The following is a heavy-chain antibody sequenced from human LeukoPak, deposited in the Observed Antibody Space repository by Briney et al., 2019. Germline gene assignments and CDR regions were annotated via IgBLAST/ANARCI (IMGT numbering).Heavy chain of an antibody. V-gene: IGHV3-7*01. CDR1: GFTLGNYW. Sequence: GGSLRLSCEAFGFTLGNYWMAWVRQGPGEGLEWLANIRQDGGDIGQADSVKGRFTTSRDNAKNSLYLQMNSLEADDSGLYYCARDVHGTLDYWGQGILVTVSS. J-gene: IGHJ4*02. D-gene: IGHD1-26*01. CDR3: ARDVHGTLDY. CDR2: IRQDGGDI.